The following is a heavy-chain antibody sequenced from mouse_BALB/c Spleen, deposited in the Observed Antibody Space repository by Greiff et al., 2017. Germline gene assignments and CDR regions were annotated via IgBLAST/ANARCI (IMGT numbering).Heavy chain of an antibody. V-gene: IGHV5-17*02. D-gene: IGHD1-1*01. Sequence: EVQGVESGGGLVQPGGSRKLSCAASGFTFSSFGMHWVRQAPEKGLEWVAYISSGSSTIYYADTVKGRFTISRDNPKNTLFLQMTSLRSEDTAMYYCARLYGSSPYYAMDYWGQGTSVTVSS. J-gene: IGHJ4*01. CDR2: ISSGSSTI. CDR3: ARLYGSSPYYAMDY. CDR1: GFTFSSFG.